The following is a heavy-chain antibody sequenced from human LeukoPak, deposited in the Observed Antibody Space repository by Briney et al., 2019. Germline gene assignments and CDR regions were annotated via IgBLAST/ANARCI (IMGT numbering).Heavy chain of an antibody. CDR3: ARGSGYSYGSRYYFDY. V-gene: IGHV1-8*02. Sequence: GASVKVSCKASGYTFTGYYMHWVRQAPGQGLEWMGWMNPNSGNTGYAQKFQGRVTMTRNTSISTAYMELSSLRSEDTAVYYCARGSGYSYGSRYYFDYWGQGTLVTVSS. J-gene: IGHJ4*02. CDR2: MNPNSGNT. CDR1: GYTFTGYY. D-gene: IGHD5-18*01.